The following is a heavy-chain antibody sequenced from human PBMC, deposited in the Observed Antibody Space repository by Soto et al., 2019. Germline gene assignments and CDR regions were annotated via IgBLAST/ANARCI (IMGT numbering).Heavy chain of an antibody. J-gene: IGHJ1*01. CDR3: ARDHYDSSGYGEPEYFQH. CDR2: ISAYNGNT. V-gene: IGHV1-18*01. Sequence: GASVKVSCKASGFTFTSYAMHWVRQAPGQGLEWMGWISAYNGNTNYAQKLQGRVTMTTDTSTSAAYMELRSLTSDDTAVYYCARDHYDSSGYGEPEYFQHWGQGTLVTVSS. D-gene: IGHD3-22*01. CDR1: GFTFTSYA.